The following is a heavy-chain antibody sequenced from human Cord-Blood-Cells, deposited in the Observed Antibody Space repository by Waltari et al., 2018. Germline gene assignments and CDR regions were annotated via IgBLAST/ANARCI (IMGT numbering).Heavy chain of an antibody. CDR2: ISYDGSNK. CDR1: GFTFSSYA. D-gene: IGHD1-1*01. J-gene: IGHJ4*02. V-gene: IGHV3-30-3*01. Sequence: QVQLVESGGGVVQPGRSLRLSCAASGFTFSSYAMHWVRQAPGKGLEWVAGISYDGSNKYYADSVKGRFTISRDNSKNTLYLQMNSLRAEDTAVYYCARVPTGKYDYWGQGTLVTVSS. CDR3: ARVPTGKYDY.